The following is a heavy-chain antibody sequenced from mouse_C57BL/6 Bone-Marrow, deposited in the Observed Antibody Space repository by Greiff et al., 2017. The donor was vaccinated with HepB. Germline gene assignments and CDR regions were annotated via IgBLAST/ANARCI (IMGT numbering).Heavy chain of an antibody. CDR1: GYTFTSYW. CDR2: IDPSDSNT. CDR3: AQLYFDY. Sequence: VQLQQPGAELVKPGASVKLSCKASGYTFTSYWMQWVKQRPGQGLEWIGEIDPSDSNTNYNQKFKGKATLTVDTSSSTAYMQLSSLTSEDSAVYYCAQLYFDYWGQGTTLTVSS. J-gene: IGHJ2*01. D-gene: IGHD4-1*02. V-gene: IGHV1-50*01.